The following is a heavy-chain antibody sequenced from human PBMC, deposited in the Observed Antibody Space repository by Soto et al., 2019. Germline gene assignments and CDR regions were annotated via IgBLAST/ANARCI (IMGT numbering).Heavy chain of an antibody. CDR2: ISSSSSYI. V-gene: IGHV3-21*01. J-gene: IGHJ3*02. Sequence: VQLVESGGGLVKPGGSLRLSCAASGFTFSSYSMNWVRQAPGKGLEWVSSISSSSSYIYYADSVKGRFTISRDNAKNSLYLQMNSLRAEDTAVYYCARAEIFGVADDAFDIWGQGTMVTVSS. D-gene: IGHD3-3*01. CDR3: ARAEIFGVADDAFDI. CDR1: GFTFSSYS.